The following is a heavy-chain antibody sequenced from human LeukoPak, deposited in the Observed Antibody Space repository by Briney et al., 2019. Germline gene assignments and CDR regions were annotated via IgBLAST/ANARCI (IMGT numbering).Heavy chain of an antibody. CDR3: ARDRSSIYCSSTSCFNWFDP. V-gene: IGHV3-30*04. CDR1: GFTFSSYA. CDR2: ISYDGSNK. D-gene: IGHD2-2*01. J-gene: IGHJ5*02. Sequence: GRSLRLSCAASGFTFSSYAMHWVRQAPGKGLEWVAVISYDGSNKYYADSVKGRFTISRDNSKNTLYLQMNSLRAEDTAVYYCARDRSSIYCSSTSCFNWFDPWGQGTLVTVSS.